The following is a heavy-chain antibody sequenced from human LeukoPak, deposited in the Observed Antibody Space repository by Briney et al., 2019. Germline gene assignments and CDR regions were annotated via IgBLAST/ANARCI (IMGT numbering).Heavy chain of an antibody. J-gene: IGHJ4*02. CDR3: ARVEYGDYVVY. CDR2: INPEGSSS. Sequence: GGSLRLSCAASGFTFSDYWMHWVRQAPGKGLEWVSRINPEGSSSNYADSVKGRFSMSRDNAKNTVFLQMDSLRAEDTAVYYCARVEYGDYVVYWGQGTLVTVSS. V-gene: IGHV3-74*01. D-gene: IGHD4-17*01. CDR1: GFTFSDYW.